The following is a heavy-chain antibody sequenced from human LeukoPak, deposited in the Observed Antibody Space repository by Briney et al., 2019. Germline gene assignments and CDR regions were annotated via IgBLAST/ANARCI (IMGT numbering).Heavy chain of an antibody. J-gene: IGHJ5*02. D-gene: IGHD6-13*01. CDR2: MNPNSGNT. CDR1: GYTFTSEG. V-gene: IGHV1-8*02. Sequence: ASVKVSCKASGYTFTSEGINWVRQATGQGLEWMGWMNPNSGNTGYAQKFQGRVTMTRNTSISTAYMELSSLRSEDTAVYYCARGRYLAAAGGLVWFDPWGQGTLVTVSS. CDR3: ARGRYLAAAGGLVWFDP.